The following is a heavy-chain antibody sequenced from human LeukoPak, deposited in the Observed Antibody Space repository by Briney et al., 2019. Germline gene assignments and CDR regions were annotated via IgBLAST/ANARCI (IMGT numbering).Heavy chain of an antibody. V-gene: IGHV4-59*01. D-gene: IGHD3-9*01. CDR1: GGSISSYY. CDR2: IYYSGST. J-gene: IGHJ5*02. Sequence: PSETLSLTCTVSGGSISSYYWSWIRQPPGKGLEWIEYIYYSGSTNYNPSLKSRVTISVDTSKNQFSLKLSSVTAADTAVYYCARWGTYYDILTVPGWFDPWGQGTLVTVSS. CDR3: ARWGTYYDILTVPGWFDP.